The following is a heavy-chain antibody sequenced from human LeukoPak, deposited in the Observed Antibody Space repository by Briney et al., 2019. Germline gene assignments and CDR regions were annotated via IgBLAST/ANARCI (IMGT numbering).Heavy chain of an antibody. J-gene: IGHJ4*02. D-gene: IGHD3-10*01. Sequence: SETLSLTCTVSGGSISSYYWIWIRQPPGKGLEWIGYIYYSGSTNYNPSLKSRVTISVDTSKNQFSLKLSSVTAADTAVYYCARGGSGSPIDYWGQGTLVTVSS. CDR2: IYYSGST. CDR1: GGSISSYY. V-gene: IGHV4-59*01. CDR3: ARGGSGSPIDY.